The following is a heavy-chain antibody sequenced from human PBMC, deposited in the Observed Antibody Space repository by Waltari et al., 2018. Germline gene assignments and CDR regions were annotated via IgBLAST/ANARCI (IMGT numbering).Heavy chain of an antibody. J-gene: IGHJ4*02. CDR3: ARGRGLLRFDY. Sequence: QVQLQQWGAGLLKPSETLSLTCAVYGGSFSGYYWSWIRQPPGKGLEWIGEINHSGSTNYNPSLKRRVTISVDTSKNQFSLKLSSVTAADTAVYYCARGRGLLRFDYWGQGTLVTVSS. V-gene: IGHV4-34*01. D-gene: IGHD2-21*02. CDR2: INHSGST. CDR1: GGSFSGYY.